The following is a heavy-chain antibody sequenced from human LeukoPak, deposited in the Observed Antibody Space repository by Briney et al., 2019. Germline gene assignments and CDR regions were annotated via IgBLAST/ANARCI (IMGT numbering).Heavy chain of an antibody. Sequence: PGGSLRLSCAASGFTFSSYDMHWVRQIPGKGLEWVSAIGTDGDTYYPGSVKGRFTISRENAKNSLYLQMNSLRAGDTAVYYCARDLGGNSRGLGYWGQGILVTVSS. CDR3: ARDLGGNSRGLGY. CDR1: GFTFSSYD. D-gene: IGHD6-13*01. J-gene: IGHJ4*02. V-gene: IGHV3-13*01. CDR2: IGTDGDT.